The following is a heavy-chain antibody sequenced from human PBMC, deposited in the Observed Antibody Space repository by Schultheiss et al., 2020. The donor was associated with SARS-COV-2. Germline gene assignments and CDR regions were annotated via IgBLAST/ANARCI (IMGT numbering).Heavy chain of an antibody. CDR3: ARDTRAYCSGGSCNWFDP. Sequence: ASVKVSCKAAGYTFTSFYIHWVRQAPGQGLEWMGIVNTRGGTTLYAQRFQGRVTMTRDTSTTTVHMELSSLTSEDTAVYYFARDTRAYCSGGSCNWFDPWGQGTLVTGSS. V-gene: IGHV1-46*01. CDR1: GYTFTSFY. D-gene: IGHD2-15*01. J-gene: IGHJ5*02. CDR2: VNTRGGTT.